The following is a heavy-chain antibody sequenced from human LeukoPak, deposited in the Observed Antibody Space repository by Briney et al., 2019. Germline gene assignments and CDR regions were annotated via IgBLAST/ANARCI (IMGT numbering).Heavy chain of an antibody. V-gene: IGHV3-9*01. CDR3: AKDLDYGDFDAFDI. Sequence: PGRSLRLSCAASGFTLDDYAMPWVRQAPGKGLEWVSGISWNSGSIGYADSVKGRFTISRDNAKNSLYLQMNSLRAEDTALYYCAKDLDYGDFDAFDIWGQGTMVTVSS. J-gene: IGHJ3*02. CDR2: ISWNSGSI. CDR1: GFTLDDYA. D-gene: IGHD4-17*01.